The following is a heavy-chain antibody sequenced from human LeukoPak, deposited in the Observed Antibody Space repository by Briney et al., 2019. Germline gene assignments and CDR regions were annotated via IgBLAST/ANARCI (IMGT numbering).Heavy chain of an antibody. J-gene: IGHJ6*04. CDR1: GGFFSGYY. CDR3: ARATTTAITTSVRRANYYYGMDV. Sequence: SETLSLTCAVYGGFFSGYYWSWIRQPPGKGLEWIGEINHSGSTNYNPSLKSRVTISVDTSKNQFSLKLSSVTAADTAVYYCARATTTAITTSVRRANYYYGMDVWGKGTTVTVSS. CDR2: INHSGST. V-gene: IGHV4-34*01. D-gene: IGHD2-21*02.